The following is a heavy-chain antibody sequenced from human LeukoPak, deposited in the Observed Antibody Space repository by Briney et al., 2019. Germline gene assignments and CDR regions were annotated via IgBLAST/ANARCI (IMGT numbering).Heavy chain of an antibody. CDR1: GGTFSSYA. CDR3: ARGPVVTNWFDP. J-gene: IGHJ5*02. V-gene: IGHV1-69*05. Sequence: GASVKVSCKASGGTFSSYAISWVRQAPGQGLEWMGGIIPIFGTANYAQKFQGRVTITTDESTSTAYMELSSLRSEDTAVYYCARGPVVTNWFDPWGQGTLVTVSS. D-gene: IGHD3-22*01. CDR2: IIPIFGTA.